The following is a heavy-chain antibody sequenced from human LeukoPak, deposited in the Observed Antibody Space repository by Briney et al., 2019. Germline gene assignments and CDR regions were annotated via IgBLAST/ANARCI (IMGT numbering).Heavy chain of an antibody. Sequence: GASVKVSCKASGYTFTGYYMHWVRQAPGQGLEWMGRINPNSGGTNYAQKFQGRVTMTRDTSISTAYMELSRLRSDDTAVYYCARDQGLGRYAFDIWGQGTMVTVSS. CDR1: GYTFTGYY. D-gene: IGHD7-27*01. J-gene: IGHJ3*02. V-gene: IGHV1-2*06. CDR2: INPNSGGT. CDR3: ARDQGLGRYAFDI.